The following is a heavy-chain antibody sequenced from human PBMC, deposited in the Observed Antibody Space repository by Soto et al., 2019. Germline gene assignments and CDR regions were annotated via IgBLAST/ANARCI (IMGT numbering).Heavy chain of an antibody. J-gene: IGHJ4*02. Sequence: SETLSLTCAVYDGSFSGYYWSWIRQPPGKGLEWIGEINHSGSTNYNPSLKSRVTISVDTSKNQFSLKLSSVTAADTAVYYCARGWYSSVSNPHFLAYSGQRTPVT. CDR1: DGSFSGYY. V-gene: IGHV4-34*01. D-gene: IGHD1-26*01. CDR2: INHSGST. CDR3: ARGWYSSVSNPHFLAY.